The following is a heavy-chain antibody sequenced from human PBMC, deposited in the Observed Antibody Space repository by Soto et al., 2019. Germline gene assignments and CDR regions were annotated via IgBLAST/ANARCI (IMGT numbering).Heavy chain of an antibody. V-gene: IGHV4-34*01. CDR3: ARGPHYYASGSFIFYSYGLDV. CDR1: GGSFSGYY. D-gene: IGHD3-10*01. CDR2: INHSGST. Sequence: SETLYLTCAVYGGSFSGYYWSWIRQPPGKGLERIGEINHSGSTNFNPSLKSRVTISVDTSKNQFSLKLTSVTAADTAVYYCARGPHYYASGSFIFYSYGLDVWGQGTTVT. J-gene: IGHJ6*02.